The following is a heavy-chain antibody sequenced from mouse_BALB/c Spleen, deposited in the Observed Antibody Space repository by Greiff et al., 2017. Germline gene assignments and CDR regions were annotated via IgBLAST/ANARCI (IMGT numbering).Heavy chain of an antibody. Sequence: EVQLVESGGGLVQPGGSLKLSCAASGFTFSSYGMPWVRQTPDKGLELVATINSNGGSTYYPDSVKGRFTISRDNTKNTLYLLMSSLKSEDTVMYYCAKGILLQLQGYFDDWGAGTTVTVSS. D-gene: IGHD1-2*01. CDR3: AKGILLQLQGYFDD. V-gene: IGHV5-6-3*01. CDR1: GFTFSSYG. J-gene: IGHJ1*01. CDR2: INSNGGST.